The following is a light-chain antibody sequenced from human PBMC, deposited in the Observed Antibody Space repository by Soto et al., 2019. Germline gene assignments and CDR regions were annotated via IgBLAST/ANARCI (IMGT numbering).Light chain of an antibody. J-gene: IGKJ2*03. CDR3: QQSVSTPIYS. V-gene: IGKV1-39*01. Sequence: IQMTQSPSSLSASVGDRVTITCRASQNLDNYLNLYQQKPGKAPNLMIYAASRLQSGVPSRFAGSGSGTHFTPTITSLQPEDVGTYFCQQSVSTPIYSFGQGTKVDIK. CDR1: QNLDNY. CDR2: AAS.